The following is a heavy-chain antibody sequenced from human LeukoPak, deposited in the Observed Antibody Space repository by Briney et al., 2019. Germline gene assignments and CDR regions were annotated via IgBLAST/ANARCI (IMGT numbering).Heavy chain of an antibody. Sequence: SETLSLTCAVYGGSFSGYYWSWIRQPPGKGLEWIGEINHSGSTNYNPSLKSRVTISVDTSKNQFSLKLSSVTAADTAVYYCAREGGLTMIGAFDIWGQGTMVTVSS. CDR3: AREGGLTMIGAFDI. J-gene: IGHJ3*02. D-gene: IGHD3-22*01. CDR1: GGSFSGYY. CDR2: INHSGST. V-gene: IGHV4-34*01.